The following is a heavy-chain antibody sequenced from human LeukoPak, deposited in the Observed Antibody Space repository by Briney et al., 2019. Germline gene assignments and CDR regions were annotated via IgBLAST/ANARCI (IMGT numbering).Heavy chain of an antibody. D-gene: IGHD2-15*01. CDR3: ASAGYCSGGSCKRGDFDI. J-gene: IGHJ3*02. Sequence: GGSLRLSCAASGFTFSSYAMSWVRQAPGKGLEWVSTVTGGGTTYYADSVNGRFTISRDNSENTLSLQMDSLRAEDTARYYCASAGYCSGGSCKRGDFDIWGQGTMVTVSS. CDR1: GFTFSSYA. V-gene: IGHV3-23*01. CDR2: VTGGGTT.